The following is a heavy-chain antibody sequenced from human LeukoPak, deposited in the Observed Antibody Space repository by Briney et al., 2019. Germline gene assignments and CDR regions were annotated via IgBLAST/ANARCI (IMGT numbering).Heavy chain of an antibody. V-gene: IGHV3-33*01. CDR3: ARDGSSYYDSSGYPYNWFDP. D-gene: IGHD3-22*01. Sequence: GGSLRLSSAASGFTFSSYGMHCVRQAPGKGLEWGAVIWYDGSNKYYADSVKGRFTISRDNSKNTLYLRMNRLRAEDTAVYYCARDGSSYYDSSGYPYNWFDPWVQGALLSVSS. J-gene: IGHJ5*02. CDR2: IWYDGSNK. CDR1: GFTFSSYG.